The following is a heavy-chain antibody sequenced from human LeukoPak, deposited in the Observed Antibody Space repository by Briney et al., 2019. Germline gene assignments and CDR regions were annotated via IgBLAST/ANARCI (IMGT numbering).Heavy chain of an antibody. CDR2: ISSSGSTI. CDR3: ARPNAPERYCSSTSCYYEY. Sequence: GGSLRLSCAASGFTFSRYEMNWVRQAPGKGLEWVSYISSSGSTIYYADSVKGRFTISRDNAKNSLYLQMNSLRAEDTAVYYCARPNAPERYCSSTSCYYEYWGQGTLVTVSS. CDR1: GFTFSRYE. J-gene: IGHJ4*02. D-gene: IGHD2-2*01. V-gene: IGHV3-48*03.